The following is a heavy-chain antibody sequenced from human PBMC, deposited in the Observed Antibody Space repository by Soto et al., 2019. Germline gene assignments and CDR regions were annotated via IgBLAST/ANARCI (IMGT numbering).Heavy chain of an antibody. CDR1: GYTFTSYD. J-gene: IGHJ6*02. CDR3: ARSAARRGRFRYCTNGVCSGSYYYYYGMDV. CDR2: MNPNSGNT. Sequence: ASVKVSCKASGYTFTSYDINWVRQATGQGLEWMGWMNPNSGNTGYAQKFQGRVTMTRNTSISTAYMELSSRRSEDTAVYYCARSAARRGRFRYCTNGVCSGSYYYYYGMDVCGQGTTVTVSS. D-gene: IGHD2-8*01. V-gene: IGHV1-8*01.